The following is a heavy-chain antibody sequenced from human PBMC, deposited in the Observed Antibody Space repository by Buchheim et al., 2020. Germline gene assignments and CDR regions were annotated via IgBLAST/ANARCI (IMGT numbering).Heavy chain of an antibody. CDR2: IYHSGGT. D-gene: IGHD3-22*01. CDR1: GGSISSSNW. J-gene: IGHJ4*02. V-gene: IGHV4-4*02. CDR3: AGTLYDSSGYYYVIDY. Sequence: QVQLQESGPGLVKPSGTLSLTCAVSGGSISSSNWWSWVRQPPGKGLEWIGEIYHSGGTNYNPSLKSRVTIQVGKSKDQFSLKLSAVTAADTAVYYCAGTLYDSSGYYYVIDYWGQGTL.